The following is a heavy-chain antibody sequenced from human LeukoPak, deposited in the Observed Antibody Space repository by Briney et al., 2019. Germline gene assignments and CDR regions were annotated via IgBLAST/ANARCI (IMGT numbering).Heavy chain of an antibody. V-gene: IGHV4-59*08. Sequence: SETLSLTCTVSGGPISGYYWSWIRQPPGKGLEWIGYIYYSGSTNYNPSLKSRVTMSVDTSKNQFSLKLSSLTAADTAVYYCARASAARHFDYWGQGTLVTVSS. CDR1: GGPISGYY. D-gene: IGHD6-6*01. CDR3: ARASAARHFDY. CDR2: IYYSGST. J-gene: IGHJ4*02.